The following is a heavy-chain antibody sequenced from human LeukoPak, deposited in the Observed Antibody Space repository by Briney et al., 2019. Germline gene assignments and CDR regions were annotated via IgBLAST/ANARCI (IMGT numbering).Heavy chain of an antibody. CDR3: AREGIAVAGVDY. D-gene: IGHD6-19*01. J-gene: IGHJ4*02. CDR2: IYSSGST. V-gene: IGHV4-39*07. CDR1: GASISSGSNY. Sequence: SETLSLTCSVSGASISSGSNYWGWIRQPPGKTLEWIGSIYSSGSTYYNPSLKSRVIIIIDTSKNQFSLKLSSVTAADTAVYYCAREGIAVAGVDYWGQGTLVTVSS.